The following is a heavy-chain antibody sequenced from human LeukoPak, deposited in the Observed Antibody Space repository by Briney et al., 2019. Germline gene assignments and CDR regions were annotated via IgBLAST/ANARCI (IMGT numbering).Heavy chain of an antibody. CDR3: ATRLTSGWNGFDD. V-gene: IGHV3-7*03. CDR1: GFTFISYW. D-gene: IGHD6-19*01. Sequence: GGSLRLSCAASGFTFISYWMTWVRQAPGKGLEWVASIRQDGSEKYYVDSGKGRFTISRDNAKNSLFLQMSSLRAEDTAVYYCATRLTSGWNGFDDWGQRTLVTVSS. CDR2: IRQDGSEK. J-gene: IGHJ4*02.